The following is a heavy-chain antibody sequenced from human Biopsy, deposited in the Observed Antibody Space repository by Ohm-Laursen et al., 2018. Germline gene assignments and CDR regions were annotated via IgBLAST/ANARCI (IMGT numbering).Heavy chain of an antibody. D-gene: IGHD1-26*01. Sequence: GTLSLTCAVYGGSFSGYYWSWIRQPPGKGLEWIGEINHSGSTNFNPSFKSRVTISVDTSKNQFSLKLSSVTAADMAVYYCAVKSYFSTSFDPWGQGTLVTVSS. J-gene: IGHJ5*02. CDR1: GGSFSGYY. V-gene: IGHV4-34*01. CDR3: AVKSYFSTSFDP. CDR2: INHSGST.